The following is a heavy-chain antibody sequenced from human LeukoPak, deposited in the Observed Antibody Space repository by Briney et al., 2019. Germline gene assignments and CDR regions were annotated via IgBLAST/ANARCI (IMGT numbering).Heavy chain of an antibody. CDR1: GFTFSTYD. V-gene: IGHV3-13*04. CDR2: VGKAGDT. D-gene: IGHD6-19*01. J-gene: IGHJ6*02. CDR3: AKVWAVAGTYYYYGMDV. Sequence: GGSLRLSCAASGFTFSTYDMHWVRQATGRGLEWVSAVGKAGDTHYADSVKGRFTISRENARNSVYLQMNSLRAGDTALYYCAKVWAVAGTYYYYGMDVWGQGTTVTVSS.